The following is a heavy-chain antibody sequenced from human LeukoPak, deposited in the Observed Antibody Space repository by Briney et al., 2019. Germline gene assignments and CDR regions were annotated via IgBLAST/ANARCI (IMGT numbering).Heavy chain of an antibody. D-gene: IGHD3-10*01. CDR3: AGSYYGGRCDY. Sequence: GASVTVSCTASGYTFTGSYIHWVRQAPGQGLEWVGRIAPNSGGTNYAQKFQGRVTMTRDTSISTAYIELSRLRSDDTAVYYCAGSYYGGRCDYWGQGTLVTVSS. J-gene: IGHJ4*02. CDR1: GYTFTGSY. V-gene: IGHV1-2*06. CDR2: IAPNSGGT.